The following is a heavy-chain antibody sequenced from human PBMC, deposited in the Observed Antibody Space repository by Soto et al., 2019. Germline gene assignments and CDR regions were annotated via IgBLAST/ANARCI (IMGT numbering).Heavy chain of an antibody. V-gene: IGHV3-48*02. CDR3: ARDFWDY. D-gene: IGHD3-3*01. CDR2: ISSGSGSI. CDR1: GFTFTAYS. J-gene: IGHJ4*02. Sequence: EVQLVESGGGLVLPGGSLRLSCAASGFTFTAYSMNWVRQAPGKGLEWVSYISSGSGSIYYADSVKGRFTISRDDAKNSLYLQMNSLRDEDTAVYYCARDFWDYWGQGTVVTVSS.